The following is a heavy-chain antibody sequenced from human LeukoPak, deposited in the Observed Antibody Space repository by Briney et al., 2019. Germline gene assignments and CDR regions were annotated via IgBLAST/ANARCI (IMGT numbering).Heavy chain of an antibody. CDR3: AVYYDSSGYETMNAFDI. CDR1: GFTFSSYG. Sequence: GGSLRLSCAASGFTFSSYGMHWVRQAPGKGLEWVAVISYDGSNKYYADSAKGRFTISRDNSKNTLYLQMNSLRAEDTTVYYCAVYYDSSGYETMNAFDIWGQGTKVAVSS. V-gene: IGHV3-30*03. D-gene: IGHD3-22*01. J-gene: IGHJ3*02. CDR2: ISYDGSNK.